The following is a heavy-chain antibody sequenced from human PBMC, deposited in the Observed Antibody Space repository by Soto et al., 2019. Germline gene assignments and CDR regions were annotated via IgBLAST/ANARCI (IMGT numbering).Heavy chain of an antibody. Sequence: VPWSVAEGTSRSISDCWVRKHKPPGKGLEWIGSIYYSGSTYYNPSLKSRVTISVDTSKNPFSLKLSSVTAADTAVYYCARVRALTFTTLFDLLGQGT. J-gene: IGHJ5*02. CDR3: ARVRALTFTTLFDL. CDR1: EGTSRSISDC. CDR2: IYYSGST. V-gene: IGHV4-39*01. D-gene: IGHD2-2*01.